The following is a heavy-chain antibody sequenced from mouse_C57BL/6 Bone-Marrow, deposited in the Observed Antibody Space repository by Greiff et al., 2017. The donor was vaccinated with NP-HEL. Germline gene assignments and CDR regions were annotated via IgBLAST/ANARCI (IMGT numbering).Heavy chain of an antibody. V-gene: IGHV1-81*01. Sequence: QVQLQQSGAELARPGASVKLSCKASGYTFTSYGISWVKQRTGQGLEWIGEIYPRSGNTYYNEKFKGKATLTADKSSSTAYMELRSLTSEDSAVYFCARVSSGYVGYWGQGTTLTVSS. J-gene: IGHJ2*01. CDR3: ARVSSGYVGY. D-gene: IGHD3-2*02. CDR2: IYPRSGNT. CDR1: GYTFTSYG.